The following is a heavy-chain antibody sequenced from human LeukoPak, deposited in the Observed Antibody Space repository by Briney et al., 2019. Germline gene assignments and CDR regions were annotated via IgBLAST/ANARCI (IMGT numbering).Heavy chain of an antibody. CDR2: IYRSGLT. D-gene: IGHD1-20*01. J-gene: IGHJ4*02. Sequence: SETLSLTCTVSGYSISSGYHWGWIRQPPGKGLEWIGGIYRSGLTYYNPSLKSRVTISVDTSKNQFSLRLSSVTAADTAVYYCARLSPGSVTGTTNFDYWGQGTLVTVSS. V-gene: IGHV4-38-2*02. CDR3: ARLSPGSVTGTTNFDY. CDR1: GYSISSGYH.